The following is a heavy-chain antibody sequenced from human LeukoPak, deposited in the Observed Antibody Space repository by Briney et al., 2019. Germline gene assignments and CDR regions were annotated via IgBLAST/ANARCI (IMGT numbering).Heavy chain of an antibody. Sequence: AGGSLRLSCAASGFTFSSYAMSWVRQAPGKGLEWVSAISGSGGSTYYADSVKGRFTISRDNAKNSLYLQMNSLRAEDTAVYYCAREGPTYYYGSGAFDIWGQGTMVTVSS. CDR1: GFTFSSYA. J-gene: IGHJ3*02. D-gene: IGHD3-10*01. V-gene: IGHV3-23*01. CDR3: AREGPTYYYGSGAFDI. CDR2: ISGSGGST.